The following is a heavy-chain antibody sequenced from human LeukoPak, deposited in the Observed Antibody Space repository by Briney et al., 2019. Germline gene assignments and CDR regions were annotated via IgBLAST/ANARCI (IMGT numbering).Heavy chain of an antibody. D-gene: IGHD6-6*01. CDR2: IYTSGST. CDR1: GGSISSGSYY. Sequence: SETLSLTCTVSGGSISSGSYYWSWIRRPAGKGLEWIGRIYTSGSTNYNPSLKSRVTISVDTSKNQFSLKLSSVTAADTAVYYCASTSLLTSSSSYYFDYWGQGTLVTVSS. V-gene: IGHV4-61*02. J-gene: IGHJ4*02. CDR3: ASTSLLTSSSSYYFDY.